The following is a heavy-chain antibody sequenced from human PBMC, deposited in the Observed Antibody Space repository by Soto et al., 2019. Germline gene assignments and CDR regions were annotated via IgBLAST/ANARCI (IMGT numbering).Heavy chain of an antibody. CDR2: IIPVFDKA. CDR3: ARLRRDWGDAFDL. V-gene: IGHV1-69*01. D-gene: IGHD3-16*01. J-gene: IGHJ3*01. CDR1: GFTFGTYA. Sequence: AGGSLRLSCAASGFTFGTYAMSWVRQSPAQGLEWMGEIIPVFDKANYAQNFQGRLTITADEPTGTVFMQLSSLRSEDTAVYFCARLRRDWGDAFDLWGLGTLVTVSS.